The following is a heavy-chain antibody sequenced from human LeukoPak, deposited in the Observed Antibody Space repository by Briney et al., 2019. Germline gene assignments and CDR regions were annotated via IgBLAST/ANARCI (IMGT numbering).Heavy chain of an antibody. V-gene: IGHV4-39*07. CDR2: INHSGST. J-gene: IGHJ5*02. D-gene: IGHD5-12*01. CDR1: GGSVSSSSYY. Sequence: SETLSLTCTVSGGSVSSSSYYWGWIRQPPGKGLEWIGEINHSGSTNYNPSLKSRVTISVDTSKNQFSLKLSSVTAADTAVYYCARGPGYSGYDDKYNWFDPWGQGTLVTVSS. CDR3: ARGPGYSGYDDKYNWFDP.